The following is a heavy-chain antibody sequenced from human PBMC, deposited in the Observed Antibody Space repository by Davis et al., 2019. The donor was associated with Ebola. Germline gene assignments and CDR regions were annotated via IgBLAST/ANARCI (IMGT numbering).Heavy chain of an antibody. CDR2: ITSRSSYI. Sequence: GESLKISCAASGFTFSRYSMNWVRQAPGKGLEWVSSITSRSSYINYADSAKGRFTISRDNAKNSLYLQMNNLRAEATAVYYCAIDEVRTYYDFWSGYSDYYYGMDVWGQGTTVTVSS. V-gene: IGHV3-21*01. J-gene: IGHJ6*02. CDR3: AIDEVRTYYDFWSGYSDYYYGMDV. D-gene: IGHD3-3*01. CDR1: GFTFSRYS.